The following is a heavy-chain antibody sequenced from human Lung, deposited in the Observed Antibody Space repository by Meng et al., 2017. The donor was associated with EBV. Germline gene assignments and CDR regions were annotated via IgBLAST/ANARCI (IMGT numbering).Heavy chain of an antibody. CDR3: ARGRRNEPLFDY. CDR2: LIPMFGTA. J-gene: IGHJ4*02. Sequence: QVQVVQSGAEVKKPGSSVKVPCRTSGGPFRNSAISWVRQAPGQGLEWIGGLIPMFGTANYAQKFQDRVTITADESTSTAYMELSSLTFDDTAVYFCARGRRNEPLFDYWGQGTLVTVSS. CDR1: GGPFRNSA. D-gene: IGHD1-14*01. V-gene: IGHV1-69*01.